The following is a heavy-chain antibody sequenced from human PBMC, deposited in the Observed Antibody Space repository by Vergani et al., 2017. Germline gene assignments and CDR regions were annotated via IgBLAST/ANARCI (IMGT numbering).Heavy chain of an antibody. CDR2: ISGSSSSI. CDR3: VILTQXYYDNSGYPDAFDI. V-gene: IGHV3-21*01. CDR1: GFTFSSYA. D-gene: IGHD3-22*01. J-gene: IGHJ3*02. Sequence: EVQLLESGGGLVQPGGSLRLSCAASGFTFSSYAMSWVRQVPGKGLEWVSSISGSSSSIYYADSVKGRFTISRDNAKNSLYLQMNSLRAEDTAVYYCVILTQXYYDNSGYPDAFDIWGQGTMVTVSS.